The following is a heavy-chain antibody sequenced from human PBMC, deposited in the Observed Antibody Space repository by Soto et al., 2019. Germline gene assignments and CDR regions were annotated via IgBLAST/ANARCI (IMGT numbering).Heavy chain of an antibody. CDR3: ARGLSSGWYLDY. V-gene: IGHV3-30-3*01. CDR2: ISYDGSNK. Sequence: GSLRLSCAASGFTFSSHAMHWVRQAPGKGLEWVAVISYDGSNKYYADSVKGRFTISRDNSKNTLYLQMNGLRAEDTAVYYCARGLSSGWYLDYWGQGTLVTVSS. D-gene: IGHD6-19*01. J-gene: IGHJ4*02. CDR1: GFTFSSHA.